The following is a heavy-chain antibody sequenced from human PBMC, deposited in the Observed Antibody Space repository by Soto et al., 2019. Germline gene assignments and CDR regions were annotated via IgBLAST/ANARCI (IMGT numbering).Heavy chain of an antibody. D-gene: IGHD3-22*01. CDR1: GFGISFNG. V-gene: IGHV1-18*01. J-gene: IGHJ4*02. CDR2: INPSDGNR. Sequence: SAKPTSKDSGFGISFNGINWVRQAPEQGLEWMGWINPSDGNRNFAQKFEDRVTMTTATSTNAVFLELRSLKSDDTAIYYCARDRLRGYDSSGFYSWGQGTMVTVS. CDR3: ARDRLRGYDSSGFYS.